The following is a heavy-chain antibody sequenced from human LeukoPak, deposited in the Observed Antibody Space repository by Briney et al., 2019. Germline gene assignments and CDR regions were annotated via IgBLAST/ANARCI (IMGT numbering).Heavy chain of an antibody. D-gene: IGHD3-3*01. Sequence: GGSLRLSCAASGFTFSSYGMLWVRQAPGKGLEWVAFIRYDGSIKYYADSVKGRFTMSRDNSKNTLYLQMDSLRAEDTAVYYCAKDPRYSDFWSGDWGQGTLVTVSS. J-gene: IGHJ4*02. CDR2: IRYDGSIK. CDR3: AKDPRYSDFWSGD. V-gene: IGHV3-30*02. CDR1: GFTFSSYG.